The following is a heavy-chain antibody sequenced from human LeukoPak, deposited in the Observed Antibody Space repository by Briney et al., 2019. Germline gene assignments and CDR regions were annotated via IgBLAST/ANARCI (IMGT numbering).Heavy chain of an antibody. V-gene: IGHV4-34*01. Sequence: SETLSLTCAVYGGSFSGYYRSWIRQPPGKGLEWIGEINHSGSTNYNPSLKSRVTISVDTSKNQFSLKLSSVTAADTAVYYCARGWIQLWLDYWGQGTLVTVSS. CDR3: ARGWIQLWLDY. J-gene: IGHJ4*02. D-gene: IGHD5-18*01. CDR1: GGSFSGYY. CDR2: INHSGST.